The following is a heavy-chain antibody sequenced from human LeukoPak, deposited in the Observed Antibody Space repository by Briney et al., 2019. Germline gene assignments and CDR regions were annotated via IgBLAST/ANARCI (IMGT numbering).Heavy chain of an antibody. Sequence: SETLSLTCTVSGGSISSSYYYWSWIRQPPGKGLEWIGEINHSGSTNYNPSLKSRVTISVDTSKNQFSLKLSSVTAADTAVYYCARVIRFPARFDPWGQGTLVTVSS. V-gene: IGHV4-39*07. D-gene: IGHD3-10*01. CDR2: INHSGST. CDR1: GGSISSSYYY. J-gene: IGHJ5*02. CDR3: ARVIRFPARFDP.